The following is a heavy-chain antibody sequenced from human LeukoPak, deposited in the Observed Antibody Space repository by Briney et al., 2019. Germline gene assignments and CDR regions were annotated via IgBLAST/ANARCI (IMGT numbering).Heavy chain of an antibody. J-gene: IGHJ5*02. CDR1: GRSFSGYY. D-gene: IGHD5-12*01. CDR3: ARVRKNGYGKTLNWFDP. V-gene: IGHV4-34*01. CDR2: INHSGGT. Sequence: SETLSLTCAVYGRSFSGYYWSWIRQPPGKGLEWIGEINHSGGTNYNPSLKSRVTISVDTSKNQFSLKLSSVTAADTAVFYCARVRKNGYGKTLNWFDPWGQGTLVTVSS.